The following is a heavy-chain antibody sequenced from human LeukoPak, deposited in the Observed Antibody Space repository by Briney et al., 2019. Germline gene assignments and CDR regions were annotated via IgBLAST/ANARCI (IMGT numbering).Heavy chain of an antibody. V-gene: IGHV1-18*01. D-gene: IGHD5-18*01. CDR3: ARGSRGYSCVDHDAFDI. J-gene: IGHJ3*02. Sequence: ASVKVSCKASGYTFTSYGISWVRQAPGQGLEWMGWISAYNGNTNYAQKLQGRVTMTTDTSTSTAYMELRSLRSDDTAVYYCARGSRGYSCVDHDAFDIWGQGTMVTVSS. CDR1: GYTFTSYG. CDR2: ISAYNGNT.